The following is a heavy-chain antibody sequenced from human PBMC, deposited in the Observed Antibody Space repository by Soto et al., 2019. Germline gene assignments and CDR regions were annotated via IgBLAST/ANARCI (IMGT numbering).Heavy chain of an antibody. CDR3: AREVGIPAYYYYMDV. CDR1: GYTFTSYA. D-gene: IGHD6-13*01. V-gene: IGHV1-3*01. Sequence: ASVKVSCKASGYTFTSYAMHWVRQAPGQRLEWMGWINAGNGNTKYSQKFQGRVTITRDTSASTAYMELSSLGSEDTAVYYCAREVGIPAYYYYMDVWGKGTTVTVSS. J-gene: IGHJ6*03. CDR2: INAGNGNT.